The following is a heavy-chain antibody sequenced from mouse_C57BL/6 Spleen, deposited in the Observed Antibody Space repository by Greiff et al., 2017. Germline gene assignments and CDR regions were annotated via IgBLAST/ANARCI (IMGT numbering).Heavy chain of an antibody. Sequence: EVKLVESGGDLVKPGGSLKLSCAVSGFTFSSYGLSWVRQTSDKRLEWVATISSGGSYTYYPDSVKGRFTISRDNAKNTLYLQMSSVKSEDTAMYYCARHATVGAMDYWGQGTSVTVSS. CDR2: ISSGGSYT. CDR3: ARHATVGAMDY. V-gene: IGHV5-6*02. CDR1: GFTFSSYG. J-gene: IGHJ4*01. D-gene: IGHD1-1*01.